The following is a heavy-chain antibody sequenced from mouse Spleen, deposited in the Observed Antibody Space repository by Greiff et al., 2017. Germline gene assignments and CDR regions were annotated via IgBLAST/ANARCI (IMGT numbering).Heavy chain of an antibody. D-gene: IGHD2-1*01. Sequence: VNVVESGAELARPGASVKMSCKASGYTFTSYTMHWVKQRPGQGLEWIGYINPSSGYTKYNQKFKDKATLTADKSSSTAYMQLSSLTSEDSAVYYCARGWYPADYWGQGTTLTVSS. J-gene: IGHJ2*01. CDR2: INPSSGYT. V-gene: IGHV1-4*01. CDR1: GYTFTSYT. CDR3: ARGWYPADY.